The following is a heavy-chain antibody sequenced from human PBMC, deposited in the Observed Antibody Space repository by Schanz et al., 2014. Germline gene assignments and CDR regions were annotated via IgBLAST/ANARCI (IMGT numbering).Heavy chain of an antibody. V-gene: IGHV3-21*04. Sequence: VQLVESGGGVVQPGRSLRLSCAASGFTISSYSMNWVRQAPGKGLEWVSSISSSGSYIYYADSVKGRFSISRDNAKNSLFLQMNRLRAEDTAVYYCAREQIMAAAGLVDYWGHGTLVTVSS. CDR3: AREQIMAAAGLVDY. J-gene: IGHJ4*01. D-gene: IGHD6-13*01. CDR2: ISSSGSYI. CDR1: GFTISSYS.